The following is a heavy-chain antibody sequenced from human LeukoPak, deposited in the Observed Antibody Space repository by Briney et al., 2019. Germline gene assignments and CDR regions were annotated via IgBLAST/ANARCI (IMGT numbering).Heavy chain of an antibody. CDR3: ARERTLTSCYDY. D-gene: IGHD2-15*01. J-gene: IGHJ4*02. CDR1: GYTFTGYY. Sequence: ASVKVSCKASGYTFTGYYMHWVRQAPGQGLEWMGWINPNSGGTNYAQKLQGRVTMTRDTSISTAYMELSRLRSDDTAAYYCARERTLTSCYDYWGQGTLVTVSS. CDR2: INPNSGGT. V-gene: IGHV1-2*02.